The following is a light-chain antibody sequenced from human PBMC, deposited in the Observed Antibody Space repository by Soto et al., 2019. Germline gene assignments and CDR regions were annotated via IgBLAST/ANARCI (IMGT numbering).Light chain of an antibody. V-gene: IGKV1-9*01. Sequence: DIQLTQSPSFLSASVGDRVIITCRASQGISSYLAWYQQKPGKVPKLLIYAASTLQSGVPSRLSGSGSGTEFTLTISSLQPEDFGTYYCQQLNTYPITFGQGTRLEIK. CDR2: AAS. CDR1: QGISSY. J-gene: IGKJ5*01. CDR3: QQLNTYPIT.